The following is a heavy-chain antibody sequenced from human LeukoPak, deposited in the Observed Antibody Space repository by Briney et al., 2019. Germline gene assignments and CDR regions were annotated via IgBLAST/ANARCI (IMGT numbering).Heavy chain of an antibody. V-gene: IGHV3-23*01. CDR2: ISGSGGST. Sequence: GGSLRLSCAASGFTFSSYAMSWVRQAPGKGLEWVSAISGSGGSTYYADSVKGRFTISRDNSKNTLYLQMNRLRAEDTAVYYCAKSSGYYYDSSGYVPFDYWGQGTLVTVSS. CDR3: AKSSGYYYDSSGYVPFDY. CDR1: GFTFSSYA. J-gene: IGHJ4*02. D-gene: IGHD3-22*01.